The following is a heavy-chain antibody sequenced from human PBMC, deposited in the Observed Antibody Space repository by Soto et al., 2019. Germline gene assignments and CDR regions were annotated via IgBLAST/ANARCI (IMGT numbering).Heavy chain of an antibody. D-gene: IGHD3-16*01. CDR1: CGSISSGGYY. V-gene: IGHV4-31*03. J-gene: IGHJ4*02. Sequence: SETLSLTCTFSCGSISSGGYYWSWIRQHPGKGLEWIGYIYYSGSTYYNPSLKSRVTISVDTSKNQFSLKLSSVTAADTAVYYCARDPGGVSDYWGQGTLVTVSS. CDR3: ARDPGGVSDY. CDR2: IYYSGST.